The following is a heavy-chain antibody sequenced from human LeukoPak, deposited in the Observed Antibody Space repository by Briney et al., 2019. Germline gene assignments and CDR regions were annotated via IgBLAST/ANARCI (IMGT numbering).Heavy chain of an antibody. D-gene: IGHD6-6*01. CDR2: NYPGGTI. CDR3: AIHVAHSSKIDS. J-gene: IGHJ4*02. V-gene: IGHV4-4*09. Sequence: PSETLSLTCAVSGASFTSYHWTWIRQPPGKGLEWIGDNYPGGTIRYNPSLESRVTISVDTSKNQFSLMLNSVTAADTAVYYCAIHVAHSSKIDSWGLGTLVTVSS. CDR1: GASFTSYH.